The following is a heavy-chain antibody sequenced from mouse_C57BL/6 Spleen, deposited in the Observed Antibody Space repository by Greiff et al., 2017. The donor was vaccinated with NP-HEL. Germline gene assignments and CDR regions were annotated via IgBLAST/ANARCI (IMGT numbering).Heavy chain of an antibody. J-gene: IGHJ2*01. CDR2: INPYNGDT. CDR3: ARSGTMNYFDY. Sequence: EVQLQQSGPELVKPGDSVKISCKASGYSFTGYFMNWVMQSHGKSLEWIGRINPYNGDTFYTQKFKGKATLTVDKSSSTAHMELRSLTSEDSAVXYCARSGTMNYFDYWGQGTTLTVSS. V-gene: IGHV1-20*01. D-gene: IGHD2-4*01. CDR1: GYSFTGYF.